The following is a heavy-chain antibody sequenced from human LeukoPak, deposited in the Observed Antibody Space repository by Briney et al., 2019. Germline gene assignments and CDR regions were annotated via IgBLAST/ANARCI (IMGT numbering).Heavy chain of an antibody. Sequence: PGGSLRLSCAASGFTLSNYDMNWVRQAPGKGLEWVSSISTVRGRFTISRDDAMNSLYLEMNSLRAEDTAVYYCARADCSSSTCYLRRSWFDPWGQGTLVTVSS. J-gene: IGHJ5*02. CDR1: GFTLSNYD. D-gene: IGHD2-2*01. CDR3: ARADCSSSTCYLRRSWFDP. V-gene: IGHV3-69-1*01. CDR2: IS.